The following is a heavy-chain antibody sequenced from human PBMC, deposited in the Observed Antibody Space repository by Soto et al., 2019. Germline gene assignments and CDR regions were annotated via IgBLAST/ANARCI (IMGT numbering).Heavy chain of an antibody. Sequence: GRSMSLARGVAGLTICNAWMSCVRQAPGKGLEWVGRIKSKTDGGTTDYAAPVKGRFTISRDDSKNTLYLQMNSLKTEDTAVYYCTTDPDYDYIWGSYRSVSDAFDIWGQGTMVTVPS. CDR1: GLTICNAW. CDR3: TTDPDYDYIWGSYRSVSDAFDI. J-gene: IGHJ3*02. D-gene: IGHD3-16*02. V-gene: IGHV3-15*01. CDR2: IKSKTDGGTT.